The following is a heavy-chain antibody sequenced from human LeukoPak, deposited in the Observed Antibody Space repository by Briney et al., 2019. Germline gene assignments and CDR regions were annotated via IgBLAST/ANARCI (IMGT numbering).Heavy chain of an antibody. CDR2: ISSSSNTI. Sequence: GGSLRLSCAASGFTFSTYSMNWVRQAPGKGLEWISYISSSSNTIYYADSVKGRFTISRDNAKNTLYLQMNSLRAEDTAVYYCAKVSWNDGRVYDYWGQGTLVTVSS. CDR1: GFTFSTYS. D-gene: IGHD1-1*01. CDR3: AKVSWNDGRVYDY. V-gene: IGHV3-48*01. J-gene: IGHJ4*02.